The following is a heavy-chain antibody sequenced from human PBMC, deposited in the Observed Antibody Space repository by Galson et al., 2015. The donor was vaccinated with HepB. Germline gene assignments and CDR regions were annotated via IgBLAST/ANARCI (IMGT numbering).Heavy chain of an antibody. Sequence: PALVKPTQTPTLTCTFSGFSLSTSGVGVGWIRQPPGKALEWLALIYWDDDKRYSPSLKSRLTITKDTSKNQVVLTMTNMDPVDTATYYCAHSLVIPVAGNNWFDPWGQGTLVTVSS. CDR1: GFSLSTSGVG. V-gene: IGHV2-5*02. CDR2: IYWDDDK. CDR3: AHSLVIPVAGNNWFDP. J-gene: IGHJ5*02. D-gene: IGHD6-19*01.